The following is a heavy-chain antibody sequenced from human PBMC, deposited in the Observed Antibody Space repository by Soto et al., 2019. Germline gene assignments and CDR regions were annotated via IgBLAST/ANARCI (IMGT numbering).Heavy chain of an antibody. V-gene: IGHV4-61*03. Sequence: SETLSLTCTVSGASISGGTDYWTWIRQAPGKGLEWVGHIYYTGSTNYNPALNDRVTISVDTSKNHFSLQLTSVAAADMAVYYCARGAGFSYASTWFDIWGQGTLVTVSS. CDR2: IYYTGST. J-gene: IGHJ5*02. D-gene: IGHD5-18*01. CDR3: ARGAGFSYASTWFDI. CDR1: GASISGGTDY.